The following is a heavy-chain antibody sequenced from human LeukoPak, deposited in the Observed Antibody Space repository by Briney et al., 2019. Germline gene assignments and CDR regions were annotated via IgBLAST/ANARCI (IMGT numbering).Heavy chain of an antibody. CDR3: ARDQSQWLVRYFQH. D-gene: IGHD6-19*01. CDR2: ISAYNGNT. CDR1: GYTFINYI. V-gene: IGHV1-18*01. J-gene: IGHJ1*01. Sequence: ASVKVSCKASGYTFINYIISWVRQAPGQGLEWMGWISAYNGNTNYAQKFQGRVTMITDTSTSTAYMELRSLRSDDTAVYYCARDQSQWLVRYFQHWGQGTLVTVSS.